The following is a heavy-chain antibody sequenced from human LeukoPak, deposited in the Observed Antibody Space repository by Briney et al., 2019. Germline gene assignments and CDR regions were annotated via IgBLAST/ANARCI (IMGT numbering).Heavy chain of an antibody. V-gene: IGHV1-2*02. CDR1: GYTFTSYY. Sequence: ASVKVSCKASGYTFTSYYMHWVRQAPGQGLEWMGWINPNSGGTNYAQKFQGRVTMTRDTSISTAYMELSRLRSDDTAVYYCAREREDIVVVVAAYYFDYWGQGTLVTVST. J-gene: IGHJ4*02. CDR3: AREREDIVVVVAAYYFDY. D-gene: IGHD2-15*01. CDR2: INPNSGGT.